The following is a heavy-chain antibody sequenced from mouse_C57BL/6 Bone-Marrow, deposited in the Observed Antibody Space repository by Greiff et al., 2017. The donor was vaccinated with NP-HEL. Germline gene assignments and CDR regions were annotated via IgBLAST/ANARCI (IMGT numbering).Heavy chain of an antibody. Sequence: EVHLVESGGGLVQPGGSLKLSCAASGFTFSDYYMYWVRQTPEKRLEWVAYISNGGGSTYYPDTVKGRFTISRDNAKNTLYLQMSRLKSEDTAMYYCARHWLMDYWGQGTSVTVSS. J-gene: IGHJ4*01. CDR3: ARHWLMDY. CDR1: GFTFSDYY. CDR2: ISNGGGST. V-gene: IGHV5-12*01.